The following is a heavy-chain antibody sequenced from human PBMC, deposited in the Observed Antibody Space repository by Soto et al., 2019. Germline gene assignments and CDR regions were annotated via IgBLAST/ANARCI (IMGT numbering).Heavy chain of an antibody. CDR1: GFTVSSNY. CDR2: IYSGGST. D-gene: IGHD6-13*01. J-gene: IGHJ5*02. Sequence: GGSLRLSCAASGFTVSSNYMSWVRQAPGKGLEWVSVIYSGGSTYYADSVKGRFTISRDNSKNTLYLQMNSLRAEDTAVYYCARVKQQQLAPNWFDPWGQGTLVTVSS. CDR3: ARVKQQQLAPNWFDP. V-gene: IGHV3-53*01.